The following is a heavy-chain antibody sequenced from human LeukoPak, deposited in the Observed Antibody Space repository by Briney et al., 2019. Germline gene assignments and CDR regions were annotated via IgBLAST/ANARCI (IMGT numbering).Heavy chain of an antibody. D-gene: IGHD3-3*01. CDR1: GFTFSAYA. CDR3: ARVGQYYDFWSGFDF. Sequence: GSLRLSCAASGFTFSAYAMTWVRQAPGKGLEWVSIIRRKGGGTYYADSVKGRFNIFRDNSENTLYLQMNSLRVDDTAVYYCARVGQYYDFWSGFDFWGQGALVIVSS. V-gene: IGHV3-23*01. CDR2: IRRKGGGT. J-gene: IGHJ4*02.